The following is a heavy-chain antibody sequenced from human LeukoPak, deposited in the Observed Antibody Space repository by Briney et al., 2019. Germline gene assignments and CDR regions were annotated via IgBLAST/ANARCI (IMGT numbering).Heavy chain of an antibody. CDR1: GGSFSGYY. CDR2: INHSGST. CDR3: AREGHSGYDSLDY. J-gene: IGHJ4*02. D-gene: IGHD5-12*01. V-gene: IGHV4-34*01. Sequence: SETLSLTCAVYGGSFSGYYWSWIRQPPGKGPEWIGEINHSGSTNYNPSLKSRVTISVDTSKNQFSLKLNSVTAADTAVYYCAREGHSGYDSLDYWGQGTLVTVSS.